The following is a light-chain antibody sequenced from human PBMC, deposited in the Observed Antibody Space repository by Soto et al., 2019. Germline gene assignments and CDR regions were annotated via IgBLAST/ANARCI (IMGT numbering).Light chain of an antibody. J-gene: IGKJ2*01. CDR3: HQYDNAPQT. CDR1: QTLRRTY. V-gene: IGKV3-20*01. CDR2: GAS. Sequence: EIVLMQSPGTLSLSPGERATLSCRASQTLRRTYIAWYQQKPGQAPRVLIYGASKRATGIPDRFSGSGSGTDFSLTISRLEPEEFAVYYCHQYDNAPQTYGQVTKVEIK.